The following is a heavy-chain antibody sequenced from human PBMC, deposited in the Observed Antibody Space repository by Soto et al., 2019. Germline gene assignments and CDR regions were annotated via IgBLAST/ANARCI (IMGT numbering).Heavy chain of an antibody. CDR2: ISTSSSYI. Sequence: EVQLVESGGGLVKPGGSLRLSCVASGFTFRSYSMNWVRQAPGKGLEWVSSISTSSSYIYYVDSVKGRFTISRDNAKNSLYLQMNSLRAEDTAVYYCARRDYYYYGFDVWGQGTTVTVSS. J-gene: IGHJ6*02. CDR1: GFTFRSYS. V-gene: IGHV3-21*01. CDR3: ARRDYYYYGFDV.